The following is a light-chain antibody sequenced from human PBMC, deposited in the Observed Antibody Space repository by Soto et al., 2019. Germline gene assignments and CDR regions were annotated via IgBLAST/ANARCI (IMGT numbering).Light chain of an antibody. Sequence: DIVLTHSPGTLSLSPGERATLSCRASQSLNSSYLAWYQQKPGQAPRLLIYDASSRATGIPDRFSGSGSGTDFTLTISRLEPEDSAVYYCQQYGSSPPINFGQGTRLEIK. CDR1: QSLNSSY. CDR2: DAS. J-gene: IGKJ5*01. CDR3: QQYGSSPPIN. V-gene: IGKV3-20*01.